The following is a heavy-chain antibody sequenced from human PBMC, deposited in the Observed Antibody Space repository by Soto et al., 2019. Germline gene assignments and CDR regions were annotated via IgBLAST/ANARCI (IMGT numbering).Heavy chain of an antibody. V-gene: IGHV3-15*07. CDR2: IKSKTHGGTT. CDR3: AKYEGQWLGHHHHNWFDP. D-gene: IGHD6-19*01. CDR1: DFTFSNAW. Sequence: GGSLRLSCAASDFTFSNAWINWVRQAPGKGLEWVGRIKSKTHGGTTDFAAPVKGRFAISRDDSKNMVYLQMNSLKTEDTAVYYCAKYEGQWLGHHHHNWFDPWGQGTLVTVSS. J-gene: IGHJ5*02.